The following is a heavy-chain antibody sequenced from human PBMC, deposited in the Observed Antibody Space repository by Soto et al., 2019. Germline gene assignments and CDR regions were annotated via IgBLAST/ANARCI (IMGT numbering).Heavy chain of an antibody. D-gene: IGHD1-7*01. CDR1: GGTFSSYA. V-gene: IGHV1-69*13. CDR2: IIPIFGTA. J-gene: IGHJ3*02. CDR3: ARALELRIAFDI. Sequence: ASVKVSCKASGGTFSSYAISWVRQAPGQGLEWMGGIIPIFGTANYAQKFQGRVTITADESTSTAYMELSSLRSEDTAVYYCARALELRIAFDIWGQGTMGTVS.